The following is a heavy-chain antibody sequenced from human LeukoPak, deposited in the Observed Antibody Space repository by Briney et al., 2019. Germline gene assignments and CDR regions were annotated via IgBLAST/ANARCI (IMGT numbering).Heavy chain of an antibody. Sequence: SETLSLTCTVSGGSISSYYWSWIRQLPGKGLEWIGYIYYSGSTNYNPSLKSRVTISVDTSKNQFSLKLSSVTAADTAVYYCARDLGYYDSSGYQAYWYFDLWGRGTLVTVSS. D-gene: IGHD3-22*01. V-gene: IGHV4-59*01. CDR3: ARDLGYYDSSGYQAYWYFDL. J-gene: IGHJ2*01. CDR1: GGSISSYY. CDR2: IYYSGST.